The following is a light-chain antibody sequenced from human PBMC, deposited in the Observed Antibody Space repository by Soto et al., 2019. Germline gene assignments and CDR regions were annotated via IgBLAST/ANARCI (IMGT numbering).Light chain of an antibody. Sequence: DIQMTQSPSTLSASVGDRVTITRRASHYVSSSLAWYQQKPGKAPKLLIYKTSILESGVPSRFSGSASGPEFTLSISSLQPDDFATYLCQQYNTYPWTFGQGTKVDFK. CDR1: HYVSSS. CDR2: KTS. J-gene: IGKJ1*01. CDR3: QQYNTYPWT. V-gene: IGKV1-5*03.